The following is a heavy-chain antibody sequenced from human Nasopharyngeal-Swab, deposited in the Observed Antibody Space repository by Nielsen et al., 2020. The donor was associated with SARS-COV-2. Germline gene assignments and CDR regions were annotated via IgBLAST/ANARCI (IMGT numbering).Heavy chain of an antibody. CDR3: TTDGTTTVTTWVDV. CDR2: IKSKTDGGTT. Sequence: VRQAPGKGLEWVGRIKSKTDGGTTDYAAPVKGRFTISRDDSKNTLYLQMNSLKTEDTAVYYCTTDGTTTVTTWVDVWGKGTTVTVSP. J-gene: IGHJ6*04. V-gene: IGHV3-15*07. D-gene: IGHD4-17*01.